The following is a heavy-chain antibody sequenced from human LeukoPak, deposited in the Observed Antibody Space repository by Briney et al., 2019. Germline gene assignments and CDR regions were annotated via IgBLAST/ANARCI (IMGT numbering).Heavy chain of an antibody. Sequence: GGSLRLSCAASGFTFSSYAMHWVRQAPGKGLEWVAVISYDGSNKYYADSVKGRFTISRDNSKNTLYLQMNSLRAEDTAVYYCARPKVVIFAGDNWGQGTLVTVSS. CDR3: ARPKVVIFAGDN. V-gene: IGHV3-30-3*01. D-gene: IGHD3/OR15-3a*01. CDR1: GFTFSSYA. CDR2: ISYDGSNK. J-gene: IGHJ4*02.